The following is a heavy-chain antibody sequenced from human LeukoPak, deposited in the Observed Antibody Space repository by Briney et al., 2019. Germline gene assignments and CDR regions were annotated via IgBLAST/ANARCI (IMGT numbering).Heavy chain of an antibody. CDR3: ARHVVAVGFDY. Sequence: GGSLRLSCAASGFTFSSYAMSWVRQAPGKGLEWVSDINGSGGSTYYADSVKGRFTISRDNSKNSLYLQMNSLRAEDTAVYYCARHVVAVGFDYWGQGTLVTVSS. V-gene: IGHV3-23*01. D-gene: IGHD3-22*01. CDR1: GFTFSSYA. CDR2: INGSGGST. J-gene: IGHJ4*02.